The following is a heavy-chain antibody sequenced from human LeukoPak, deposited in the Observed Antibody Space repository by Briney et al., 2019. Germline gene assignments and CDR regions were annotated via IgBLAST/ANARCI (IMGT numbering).Heavy chain of an antibody. J-gene: IGHJ4*02. D-gene: IGHD5-18*01. CDR1: GSTFTDNY. V-gene: IGHV3-11*05. CDR2: ISSSSSYT. Sequence: GGSRRPSCAASGSTFTDNYTSWNRQAPGKGLGWGSYISSSSSYTNYADSVKGRFTISRDNAKNSLYLQTNSLRAEDTAVYYCARDGRGARYSYGYDYWGQGTLVTVSS. CDR3: ARDGRGARYSYGYDY.